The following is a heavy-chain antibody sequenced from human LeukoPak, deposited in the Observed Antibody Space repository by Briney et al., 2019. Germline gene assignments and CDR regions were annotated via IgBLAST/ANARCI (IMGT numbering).Heavy chain of an antibody. J-gene: IGHJ4*02. CDR1: GGSISSYY. CDR3: ARHAGYSSGWSGDYFDY. CDR2: IYYSGST. D-gene: IGHD6-19*01. V-gene: IGHV4-59*08. Sequence: MPSETLSLTCTVSGGSISSYYWSWIRQPPGKGLEWIGYIYYSGSTNYNPSLKSRVTISVDTSKNQFSLKLSSVTAADTVVYYCARHAGYSSGWSGDYFDYWGQGTLVTVSS.